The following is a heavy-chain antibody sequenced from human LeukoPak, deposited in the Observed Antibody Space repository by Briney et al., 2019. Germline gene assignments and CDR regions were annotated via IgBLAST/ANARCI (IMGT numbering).Heavy chain of an antibody. CDR2: IYYSGST. CDR3: ARGLPTNNWFDP. J-gene: IGHJ5*02. CDR1: GGSISSYY. Sequence: PSETLSLTCTVSGGSISSYYWSWIRQPPGKGLEWIGYIYYSGSTNYNPSLKSRVTISVDTSKNQFSLKLSSVTAADTAAYYCARGLPTNNWFDPWGQGTLVTVSS. D-gene: IGHD4/OR15-4a*01. V-gene: IGHV4-59*01.